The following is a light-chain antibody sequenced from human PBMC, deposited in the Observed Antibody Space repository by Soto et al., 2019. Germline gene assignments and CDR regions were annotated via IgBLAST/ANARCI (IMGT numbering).Light chain of an antibody. J-gene: IGLJ2*01. CDR3: AVWDNTLSVVV. CDR2: NND. CDR1: TSNIGNNP. V-gene: IGLV1-44*01. Sequence: QSVLTQPPSASGTPGQRVTISCSGRTSNIGNNPVNWYQQLPGTAPSLLIYNNDERPAGVPDRFSGSKSGTSASLAISGLQSEDEADYYCAVWDNTLSVVVFGGGTQLTVL.